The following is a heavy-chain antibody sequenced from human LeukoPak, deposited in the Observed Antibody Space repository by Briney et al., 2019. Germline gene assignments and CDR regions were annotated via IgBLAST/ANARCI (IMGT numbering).Heavy chain of an antibody. V-gene: IGHV4-59*08. CDR2: MEYSGST. Sequence: SETLSLNCSVSGGSISGYYWSWIRQPPGKGLEGIAYMEYSGSTRYNPSLQSRATISVDTSKTQFFLKLSAVTVADTAMYYCARHEVGYCSGGTGPYYFDYWGQGTLVTVSS. CDR1: GGSISGYY. J-gene: IGHJ4*02. CDR3: ARHEVGYCSGGTGPYYFDY. D-gene: IGHD2-15*01.